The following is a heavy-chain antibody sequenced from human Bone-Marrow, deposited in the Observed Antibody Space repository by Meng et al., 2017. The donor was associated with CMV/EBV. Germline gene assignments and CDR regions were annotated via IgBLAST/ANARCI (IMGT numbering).Heavy chain of an antibody. J-gene: IGHJ6*02. V-gene: IGHV3-7*01. CDR3: ARDLKSSSWPHFYYYGMDV. D-gene: IGHD6-13*01. CDR1: GFTFSDYY. CDR2: IKQDGSEK. Sequence: GESLKISCAASGFTFSDYYMSWIRQAPGKGLEWVANIKQDGSEKYYVDSVKGRFTISRDNAKNSLYLQMNSLRAEDTAVYYCARDLKSSSWPHFYYYGMDVWGQGTTVTVSS.